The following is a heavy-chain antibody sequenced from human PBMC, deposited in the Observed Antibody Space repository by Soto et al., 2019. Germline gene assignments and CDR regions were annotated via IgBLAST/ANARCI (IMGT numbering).Heavy chain of an antibody. J-gene: IGHJ5*01. D-gene: IGHD3-9*01. V-gene: IGHV3-15*01. Sequence: GGSLRLFCAASGFTFSNAWMSWVRQAPGKGLEWVGRIKSKTDGGTTDYAAPVKGRFTISRDDSKNTLYLQMNSLKTEDTAVYYCTTEGSLRYFDWFVYWGQGTLVTVSS. CDR3: TTEGSLRYFDWFVY. CDR2: IKSKTDGGTT. CDR1: GFTFSNAW.